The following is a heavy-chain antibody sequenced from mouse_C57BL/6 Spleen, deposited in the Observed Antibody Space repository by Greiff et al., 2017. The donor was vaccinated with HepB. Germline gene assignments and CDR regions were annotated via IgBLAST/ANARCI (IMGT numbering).Heavy chain of an antibody. J-gene: IGHJ1*03. CDR2: IYPGSGST. V-gene: IGHV1-55*01. Sequence: QVQLQQPGAELVKPGASVKMSCKASGYTFTSYWITWVKQRPGQGLEWIGDIYPGSGSTNYNEKFKSKATLTVDTSSSTAYMQLSSLTSEDSAVYYCARRSITTAYFDVWGTGTTVTVSS. CDR3: ARRSITTAYFDV. D-gene: IGHD1-1*01. CDR1: GYTFTSYW.